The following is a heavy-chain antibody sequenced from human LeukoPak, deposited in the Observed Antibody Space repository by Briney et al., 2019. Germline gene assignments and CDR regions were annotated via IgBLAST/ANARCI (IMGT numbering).Heavy chain of an antibody. V-gene: IGHV4-4*07. Sequence: SETLSLTCTVFGGSISSYYWSWIRQPAGKGLEWFGRIYTSGSTNYNPSLKSRVTMSVDTSKNQFSLKLSSVTAADTAVYYCARESDTFGASPFDYWGQGTLVTVSS. CDR3: ARESDTFGASPFDY. CDR2: IYTSGST. J-gene: IGHJ4*02. D-gene: IGHD3-16*01. CDR1: GGSISSYY.